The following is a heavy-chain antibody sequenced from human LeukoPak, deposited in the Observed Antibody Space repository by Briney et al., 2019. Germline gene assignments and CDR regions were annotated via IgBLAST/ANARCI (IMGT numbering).Heavy chain of an antibody. CDR3: AQYSSGWFPSFDF. CDR1: GGSFRGNY. D-gene: IGHD6-19*01. J-gene: IGHJ4*02. CDR2: INHSGNT. V-gene: IGHV4-34*01. Sequence: SETLSLTCAVYGGSFRGNYWIWIRQPPGKGLEWIGEINHSGNTNYNPSLKSRVTMSVDTSKNQISLKLSSVTAADTAVYYCAQYSSGWFPSFDFWGQGTLVTVSS.